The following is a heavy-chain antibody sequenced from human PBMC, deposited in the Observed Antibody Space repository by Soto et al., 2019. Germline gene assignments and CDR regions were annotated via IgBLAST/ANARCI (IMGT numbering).Heavy chain of an antibody. CDR3: ARGQGGYSGYDDYYYGMDV. J-gene: IGHJ6*02. D-gene: IGHD5-12*01. CDR2: IIPIFGTA. CDR1: GGTFSSYA. Sequence: QVQLVQSGAEVKKPGSSVKVSCKASGGTFSSYAISWVRQAPGQGLEWMGGIIPIFGTANYAQKFQGRVTITADKSTSTAYMELSSLRSEDTAVYYCARGQGGYSGYDDYYYGMDVWGQGTTVTVSS. V-gene: IGHV1-69*06.